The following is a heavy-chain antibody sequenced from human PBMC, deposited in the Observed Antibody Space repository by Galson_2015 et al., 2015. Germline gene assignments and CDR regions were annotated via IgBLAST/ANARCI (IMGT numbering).Heavy chain of an antibody. Sequence: SLRLSCAASGFTFTSYGMSWVRQAPGKGLEWVSSISGSGGSTDYADSVKGRFTISRDNSKNTVYLQMNSLRAEDTAVYYCARGTYYYDLWGQGTLVTVSS. CDR3: ARGTYYYDL. CDR1: GFTFTSYG. J-gene: IGHJ4*02. D-gene: IGHD3-16*01. V-gene: IGHV3-23*01. CDR2: ISGSGGST.